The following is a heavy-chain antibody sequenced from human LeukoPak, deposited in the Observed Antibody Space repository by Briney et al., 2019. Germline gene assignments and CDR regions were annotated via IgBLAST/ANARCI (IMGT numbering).Heavy chain of an antibody. CDR1: GYSFTCYW. V-gene: IGHV5-51*01. CDR2: IYPGDSDT. Sequence: GESLKISCKGSGYSFTCYWIGWVRQMPGKGLEWMGIIYPGDSDTRYSPSFQGQVTITADKSISTAYLQWSSLKASDTAMYYCARSYYGSGSSVYFDYWGQGTLVTVSS. J-gene: IGHJ4*02. CDR3: ARSYYGSGSSVYFDY. D-gene: IGHD3-10*01.